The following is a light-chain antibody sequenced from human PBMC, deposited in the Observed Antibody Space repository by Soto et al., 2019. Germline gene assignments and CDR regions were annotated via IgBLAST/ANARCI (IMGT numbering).Light chain of an antibody. J-gene: IGKJ4*01. Sequence: EIVLTQSPATLSLSPGEGATLSCRASQSVSSYLAWYQQKPGQAPRLLIYDASTRATGIPARFSGSGSGTDFTLTISSLEPEDFAVYYCQQPGGTFGGGTKVEIK. CDR2: DAS. V-gene: IGKV3-11*01. CDR1: QSVSSY. CDR3: QQPGGT.